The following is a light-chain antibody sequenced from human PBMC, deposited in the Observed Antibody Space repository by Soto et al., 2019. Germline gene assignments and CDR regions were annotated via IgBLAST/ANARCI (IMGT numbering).Light chain of an antibody. J-gene: IGKJ1*01. CDR2: GAS. Sequence: EIVLTQSPGTLSLSPGERATLSCRASQSISSSYLAWYQQQPGQAPRLLIYGASSRANGIPDRFSSNGSGTDFTLTISRLEPEDFAVYYCQQCGNSPLTFGQGTKVDIK. CDR1: QSISSSY. CDR3: QQCGNSPLT. V-gene: IGKV3-20*01.